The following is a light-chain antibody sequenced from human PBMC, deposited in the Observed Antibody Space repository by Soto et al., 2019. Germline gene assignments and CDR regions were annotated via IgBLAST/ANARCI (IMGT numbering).Light chain of an antibody. V-gene: IGKV3-11*01. J-gene: IGKJ5*01. CDR2: DAS. CDR1: QSVSDY. CDR3: QQRSNWPIT. Sequence: EIVLTQSPATLSLSPGARAPLSCRASQSVSDYLAWYQQKPGQAPRLLIYDASNRATGIPPRFGGSGSGTDFTLTISSLEPEDFAVYYCQQRSNWPITFGQGTRLEIK.